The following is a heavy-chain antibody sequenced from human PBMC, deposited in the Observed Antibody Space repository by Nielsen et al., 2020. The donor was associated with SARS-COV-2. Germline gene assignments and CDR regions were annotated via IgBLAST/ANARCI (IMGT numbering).Heavy chain of an antibody. V-gene: IGHV7-4-1*02. J-gene: IGHJ5*02. CDR2: MNTNTGDP. Sequence: ASVKVSCKASGYTFTGYYIHWVRQAPGQGLEWMGWMNTNTGDPMYAQDFTGRFVFSLDSSVGTAYLHISGLKPEDTAVYYCARGGIALVRGTPERFDPWGQGTLVTVSS. D-gene: IGHD3-10*01. CDR1: GYTFTGYY. CDR3: ARGGIALVRGTPERFDP.